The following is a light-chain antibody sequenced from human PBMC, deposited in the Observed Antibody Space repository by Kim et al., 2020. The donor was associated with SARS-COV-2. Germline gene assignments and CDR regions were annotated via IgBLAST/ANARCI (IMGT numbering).Light chain of an antibody. CDR2: DVS. Sequence: QSALTQPASVSGSPGQSITISCTGTSSDVDGYHYVSWYQQHPGKAPKLIICDVSNRPSGVSNRFSGSKSGNTASLTISGLQAEDEADYYCSSYTSSSTRVFGTGTKVTVL. CDR1: SSDVDGYHY. J-gene: IGLJ1*01. V-gene: IGLV2-14*03. CDR3: SSYTSSSTRV.